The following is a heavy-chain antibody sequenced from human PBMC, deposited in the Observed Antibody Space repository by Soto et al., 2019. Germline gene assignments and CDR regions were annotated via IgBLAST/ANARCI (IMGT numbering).Heavy chain of an antibody. CDR1: GYTFTSYG. V-gene: IGHV1-18*01. Sequence: QVQLVQSGAEVKKPGASVKVSCKASGYTFTSYGISWVRQAPGQGLEWMGWISAYNGNTNYAQKLQGRVAMTTDTATSTAYMELRSLRSDDTAVYYWASPNPDYYGGNQAHVFDYWGQGTLVTVSS. D-gene: IGHD4-17*01. J-gene: IGHJ4*02. CDR2: ISAYNGNT. CDR3: ASPNPDYYGGNQAHVFDY.